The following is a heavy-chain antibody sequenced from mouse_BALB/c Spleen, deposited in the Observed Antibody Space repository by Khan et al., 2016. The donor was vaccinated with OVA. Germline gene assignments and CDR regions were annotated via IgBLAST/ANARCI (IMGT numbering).Heavy chain of an antibody. CDR2: TIYSCSI. V-gene: IGHV3-8*02. J-gene: IGHJ3*01. CDR1: RDSTTIGY. Sequence: EVQLQESGPSLVKPSQTLSLTCSFTRDSTTIGYWCWTRKSPVNKLEYMGYTIYSCSIYYNPPLTSRIPITRHTSKNQFSLQLHSVSTEATATYHGARSTCGFDFVYWSQRTLVTVSA. CDR3: ARSTCGFDFVY.